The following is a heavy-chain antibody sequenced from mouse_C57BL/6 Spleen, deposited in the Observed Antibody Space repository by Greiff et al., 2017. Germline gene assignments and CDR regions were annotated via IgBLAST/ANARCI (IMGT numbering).Heavy chain of an antibody. D-gene: IGHD2-5*01. CDR1: GFSFNTYA. CDR2: IRSKSNNYAT. Sequence: EVMLVESGGGLVQPKGSLKLSCAASGFSFNTYAMNWVRQAPGKGLEWVARIRSKSNNYATYYADSVKDRFTISRDDSESMLYLQMNNLKTEDTAMYYCVRHYSNPYYYAMDYWGQGTSVTVSS. V-gene: IGHV10-1*01. J-gene: IGHJ4*01. CDR3: VRHYSNPYYYAMDY.